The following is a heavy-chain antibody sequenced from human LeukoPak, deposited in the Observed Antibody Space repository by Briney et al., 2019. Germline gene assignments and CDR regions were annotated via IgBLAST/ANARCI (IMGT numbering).Heavy chain of an antibody. V-gene: IGHV4-39*01. CDR3: ARSIVVATDYWFDP. D-gene: IGHD2-2*01. CDR1: GGSISSSSYY. J-gene: IGHJ5*02. Sequence: SETLSLTCTVSGGSISSSSYYWGWIRQPPGKGLEWNGSIYYSGSTYYNPSLKSRVTISVDTSKNQFSLKLSSVTAADTAVYYCARSIVVATDYWFDPWGQGTLVTVS. CDR2: IYYSGST.